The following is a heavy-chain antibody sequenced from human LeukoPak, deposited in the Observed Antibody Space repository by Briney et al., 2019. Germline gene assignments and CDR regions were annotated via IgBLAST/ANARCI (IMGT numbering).Heavy chain of an antibody. CDR2: IYYSGST. CDR3: ARHGLLWFGESTNFDY. J-gene: IGHJ4*02. D-gene: IGHD3-10*01. CDR1: GGSISSSSYY. Sequence: PSETLSLTCTVSGGSISSSSYYWGWIPQPPGKGLEWIGSIYYSGSTYYNPSLKSRVTISVDTSKNQFSLKLSSVTAADTAVYYCARHGLLWFGESTNFDYWGQGTLVTVSS. V-gene: IGHV4-39*01.